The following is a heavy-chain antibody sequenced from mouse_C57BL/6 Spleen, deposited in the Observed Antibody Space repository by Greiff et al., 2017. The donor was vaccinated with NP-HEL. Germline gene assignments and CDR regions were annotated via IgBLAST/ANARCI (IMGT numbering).Heavy chain of an antibody. V-gene: IGHV5-17*01. CDR1: GFTFSDYG. J-gene: IGHJ1*03. Sequence: EVQVVESGGGLVKPGGSLKLSCAASGFTFSDYGMHWVRQAPEKGLEWVAYISSGSSTIYYADTVKGRFTISRDNAKNTLFLQMTSLRSEDTAMYYCARSGSSLSYWYFDVWGTGTTVTVSS. CDR3: ARSGSSLSYWYFDV. D-gene: IGHD1-1*01. CDR2: ISSGSSTI.